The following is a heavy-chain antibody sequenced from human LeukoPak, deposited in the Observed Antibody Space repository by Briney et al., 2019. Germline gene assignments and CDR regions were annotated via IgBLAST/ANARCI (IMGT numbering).Heavy chain of an antibody. CDR1: GFTFSSYG. CDR3: AKDARDTIFGVVNWFDP. CDR2: IRYDGSNK. J-gene: IGHJ5*02. D-gene: IGHD3-3*01. Sequence: PGGSLRLSCAAAGFTFSSYGMHWVRQAPGKWLEWVAFIRYDGSNKYYADSVKGRFTISRDNSKNTLYLQMNSLRAEDTAVYYCAKDARDTIFGVVNWFDPWGQGTLVTVSS. V-gene: IGHV3-30*02.